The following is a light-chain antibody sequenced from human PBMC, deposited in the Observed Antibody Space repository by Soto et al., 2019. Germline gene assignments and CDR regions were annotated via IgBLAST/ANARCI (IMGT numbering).Light chain of an antibody. CDR1: SSDVGSYNL. CDR2: EGS. Sequence: QSALTQPASVSGSPGQSITISCTGTSSDVGSYNLVSWYQQHPGKAPKVMIYEGSKRPSGVSNRFSGSKSGNTASLTISWLQAEDEADYYCCSYAGSNTYVFGTGTKVTVL. CDR3: CSYAGSNTYV. J-gene: IGLJ1*01. V-gene: IGLV2-23*01.